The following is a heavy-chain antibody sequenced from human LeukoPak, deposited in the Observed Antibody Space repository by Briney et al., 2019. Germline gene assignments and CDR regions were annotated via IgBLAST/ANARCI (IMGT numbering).Heavy chain of an antibody. CDR2: ISYDGSNK. J-gene: IGHJ5*02. CDR1: GFTFSSYA. CDR3: ARGSDVVVAAIWSWFDP. D-gene: IGHD2-15*01. Sequence: GGSLRLSCAASGFTFSSYAMHWVRQAPGKGLEWVAVISYDGSNKYYADSVKGRFTISRDNSKNTLYPQMNSLRAEDTAVYYCARGSDVVVAAIWSWFDPWGQGTLVTVSS. V-gene: IGHV3-30-3*01.